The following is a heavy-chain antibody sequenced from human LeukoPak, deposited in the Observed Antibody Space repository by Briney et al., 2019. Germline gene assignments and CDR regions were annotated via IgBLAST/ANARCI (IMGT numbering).Heavy chain of an antibody. D-gene: IGHD2-15*01. CDR3: ARGGYRTSGSCYIGY. CDR1: GFTFSRYY. J-gene: IGHJ4*02. Sequence: GGSLRLSCAASGFTFSRYYMYWVRQAPRKGQEWVSNIKQDGSEKYYVDSVKGRFTISRDNAKNSLYLQMNSLRGEDTSIYYCARGGYRTSGSCYIGYWGQGTLVTVS. CDR2: IKQDGSEK. V-gene: IGHV3-7*01.